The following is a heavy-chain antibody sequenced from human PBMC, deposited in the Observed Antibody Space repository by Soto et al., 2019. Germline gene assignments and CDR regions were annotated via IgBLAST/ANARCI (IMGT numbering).Heavy chain of an antibody. CDR3: ARDPMVRGAKPNIFDY. CDR2: IYTSGST. V-gene: IGHV4-4*07. D-gene: IGHD3-10*01. J-gene: IGHJ4*02. Sequence: SETLSLTCTVSGGSISSYYWSWIRQPAGKGLEWIGRIYTSGSTHYNPSLKSRVTMSVDTSKNQFSLKLSSVTAADTAVYYCARDPMVRGAKPNIFDYWGQGTLVTVSS. CDR1: GGSISSYY.